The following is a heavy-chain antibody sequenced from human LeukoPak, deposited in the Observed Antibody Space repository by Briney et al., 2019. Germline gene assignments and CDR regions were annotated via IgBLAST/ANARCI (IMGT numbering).Heavy chain of an antibody. V-gene: IGHV4-59*08. D-gene: IGHD6-19*01. CDR1: GGSISSYS. CDR2: ISHSGTT. CDR3: ARWDDSAWGFGN. J-gene: IGHJ4*02. Sequence: SETLSLTCIVSGGSISSYSWNWIRQSPGKGLEWVGYISHSGTTSYNSSLKSRVTISVDTSKNQLSLKLTSVTAAATAVYYCARWDDSAWGFGNWGPGTLVTVSS.